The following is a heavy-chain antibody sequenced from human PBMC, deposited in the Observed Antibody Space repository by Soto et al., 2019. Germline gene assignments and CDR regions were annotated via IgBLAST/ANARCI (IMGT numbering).Heavy chain of an antibody. CDR2: IWYDGSNK. CDR1: GFTFSSYG. J-gene: IGHJ4*02. V-gene: IGHV3-33*01. Sequence: QVQLVESGGGVVQPGRSLRLSCAASGFTFSSYGMHWVRQAPGKGLEWVAVIWYDGSNKYYADSVKGRFTISRDNSKNTLYLQMNSLRAEDTAVYYCARDPVAGATGYFDYWGQGTLVTVSP. CDR3: ARDPVAGATGYFDY. D-gene: IGHD1-26*01.